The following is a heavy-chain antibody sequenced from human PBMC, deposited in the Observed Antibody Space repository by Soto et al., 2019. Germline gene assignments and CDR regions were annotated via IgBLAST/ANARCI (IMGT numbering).Heavy chain of an antibody. V-gene: IGHV4-59*08. CDR3: ARQDGYNQEIDY. Sequence: SETLSLTCTVSGGSISSYYWSWIRQPPGKGLEWIGYIYYSGSTSYNPSLKSRVTISADTSKNQFSLNLNSVTAADTAVYYCARQDGYNQEIDYWGQGTLVTVS. CDR1: GGSISSYY. D-gene: IGHD5-12*01. CDR2: IYYSGST. J-gene: IGHJ4*02.